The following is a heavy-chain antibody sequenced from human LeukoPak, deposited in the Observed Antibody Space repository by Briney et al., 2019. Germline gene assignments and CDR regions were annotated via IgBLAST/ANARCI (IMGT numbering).Heavy chain of an antibody. Sequence: PGGSLRLSCSASGFIFSPYAMHWVRQAPGKGLEYVSSISSEGKTTYYADSVKGRFTISRDNSKNTLYVQVNSLGTEDTAAYYCAKGSYYDSSGSFYFDYWGQGTLVTVSS. V-gene: IGHV3-64*04. D-gene: IGHD3-22*01. CDR3: AKGSYYDSSGSFYFDY. CDR2: ISSEGKTT. J-gene: IGHJ4*02. CDR1: GFIFSPYA.